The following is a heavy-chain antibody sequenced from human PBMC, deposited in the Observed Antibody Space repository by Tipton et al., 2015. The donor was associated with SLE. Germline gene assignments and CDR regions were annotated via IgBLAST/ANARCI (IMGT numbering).Heavy chain of an antibody. CDR2: IFSRGST. Sequence: TLSLTCTVSGGSISSGSYYWSWIRQPAGKGLEWIGRIFSRGSTNSNLSLKSRVTISLDASKNQFSLKLSSVTAADTAVYYCARHHGSGWLYGLDVWGQGTTVTVSS. J-gene: IGHJ6*02. V-gene: IGHV4-61*02. D-gene: IGHD6-19*01. CDR1: GGSISSGSYY. CDR3: ARHHGSGWLYGLDV.